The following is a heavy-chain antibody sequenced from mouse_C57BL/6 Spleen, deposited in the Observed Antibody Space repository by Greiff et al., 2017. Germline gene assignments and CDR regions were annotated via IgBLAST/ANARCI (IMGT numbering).Heavy chain of an antibody. CDR1: GYTFTDYN. CDR2: INPNNGGT. Sequence: VHVKQSGPELVKPGASVKIPCKASGYTFTDYNMDWVKQSHGKSLEWIGDINPNNGGTIYNQKFKGKATLTVDKSSSTAYMELRSLTSEDTAVYYCARMRGTDYAMDYWGQGTSVTVSS. CDR3: ARMRGTDYAMDY. V-gene: IGHV1-18*01. D-gene: IGHD3-3*01. J-gene: IGHJ4*01.